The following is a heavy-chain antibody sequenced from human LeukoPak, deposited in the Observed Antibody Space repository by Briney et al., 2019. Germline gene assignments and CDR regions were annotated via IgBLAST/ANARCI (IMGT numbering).Heavy chain of an antibody. D-gene: IGHD6-19*01. CDR3: ARDLAVAGSDY. CDR1: GFTFSSYS. J-gene: IGHJ4*02. Sequence: GGSLRLSCADSGFTFSSYSMNWVRQAPGKGLEWVSSISSSSSYIYYADSVKGRFTISRDNAKNSLYLQMNSLRAEDTAVYYCARDLAVAGSDYWGQGTLVTVST. CDR2: ISSSSSYI. V-gene: IGHV3-21*01.